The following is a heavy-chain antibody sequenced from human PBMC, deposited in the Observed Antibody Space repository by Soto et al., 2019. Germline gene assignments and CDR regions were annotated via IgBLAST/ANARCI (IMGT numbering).Heavy chain of an antibody. D-gene: IGHD5-12*01. CDR3: AKDSMSGYDYHSFDF. V-gene: IGHV1-2*02. CDR1: GYTFTAYY. Sequence: ASVKVSCKASGYTFTAYYIQWVRQAPGQGLEWMGWISPNSGGTNYAQKFQGRVTMTRDTSITTVYMELRRLTSDDTALYYCAKDSMSGYDYHSFDFWGQGALVTVSS. CDR2: ISPNSGGT. J-gene: IGHJ4*02.